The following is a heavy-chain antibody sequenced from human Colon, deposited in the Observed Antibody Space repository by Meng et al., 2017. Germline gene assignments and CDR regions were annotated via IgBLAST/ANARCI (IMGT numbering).Heavy chain of an antibody. CDR1: GDRFTTYW. V-gene: IGHV5-51*01. J-gene: IGHJ4*02. CDR2: ICPDDSDT. CDR3: GGRARDTRYYGDFD. D-gene: IGHD2-21*01. Sequence: GESLKISCKGSGDRFTTYWIGWARQMPGKGLEWMGIICPDDSDTQYSPTFQGQVTISADKSTNTAYLQWSSLKASDTAMYFCGGRARDTRYYGDFDWGQGKLVNVAS.